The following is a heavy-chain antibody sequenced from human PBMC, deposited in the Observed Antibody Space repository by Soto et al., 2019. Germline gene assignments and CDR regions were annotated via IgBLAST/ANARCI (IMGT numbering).Heavy chain of an antibody. J-gene: IGHJ1*01. CDR3: ARDPPLTAAAGLFFQH. D-gene: IGHD6-13*01. CDR1: GFTFSSYW. V-gene: IGHV3-7*03. CDR2: IKQDGSEK. Sequence: GGSLRLSCAASGFTFSSYWMSWVRQAPGKGLEWVANIKQDGSEKYYVDSVKGRFTISRDNAKNSLYLQMNSLRAEDTAVYYCARDPPLTAAAGLFFQHWGQGTLVTVSS.